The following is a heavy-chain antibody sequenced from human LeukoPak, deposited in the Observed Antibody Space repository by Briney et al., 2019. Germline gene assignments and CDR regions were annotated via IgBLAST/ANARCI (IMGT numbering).Heavy chain of an antibody. CDR2: IYSSGST. V-gene: IGHV4-4*07. CDR1: GGSISNYY. CDR3: ARMDGCGTTGCSSFDY. J-gene: IGHJ4*02. D-gene: IGHD2-2*01. Sequence: SETLSLTCTVSGGSISNYYWSWIRQPAGKGLEWIGRIYSSGSTNHNPSLQSRVTMSVDTSKNQFSLKLDSVTAADTAMYYCARMDGCGTTGCSSFDYWGQGTLVTVSS.